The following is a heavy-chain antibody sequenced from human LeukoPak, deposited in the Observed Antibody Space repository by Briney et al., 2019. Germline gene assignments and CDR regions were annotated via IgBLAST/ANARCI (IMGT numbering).Heavy chain of an antibody. CDR3: ARDNREGLKYDILTGYVDY. V-gene: IGHV3-7*01. D-gene: IGHD3-9*01. CDR1: GFTFSSYW. Sequence: GGSLRLSCAASGFTFSSYWMSWVRQAPGKGLEWVANIKQDGSEKYYVDSVKGRFTISRDNAKNSLYLQMNSLRAEDTAVYYCARDNREGLKYDILTGYVDYWGQGTLVTVSS. CDR2: IKQDGSEK. J-gene: IGHJ4*02.